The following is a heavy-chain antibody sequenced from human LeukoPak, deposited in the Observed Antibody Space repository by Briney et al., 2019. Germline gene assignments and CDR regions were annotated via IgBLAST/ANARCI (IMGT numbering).Heavy chain of an antibody. CDR3: ARGHAYYDFWSGYYPYFDY. J-gene: IGHJ4*02. Sequence: SETLSLTCAVYGGSFSGYYWSWIRQPPGKGLEWIGEINHSGSTNYNPSLKSRVTISVDTSKNQFPLKLSSVTAADTAVYYCARGHAYYDFWSGYYPYFDYWGQGTLVTVSS. CDR1: GGSFSGYY. CDR2: INHSGST. V-gene: IGHV4-34*01. D-gene: IGHD3-3*01.